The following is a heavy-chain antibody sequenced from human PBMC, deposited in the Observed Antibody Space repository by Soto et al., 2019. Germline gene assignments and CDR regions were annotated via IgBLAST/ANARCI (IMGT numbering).Heavy chain of an antibody. CDR2: IIPMFGTA. J-gene: IGHJ3*02. D-gene: IGHD5-18*01. CDR3: ARGGIQEAGAFDI. CDR1: GGTFSRSP. V-gene: IGHV1-69*12. Sequence: QVQLVQSGAEVKKPGSSVKVSCKASGGTFSRSPISWVRQAPGQGLEWRGGIIPMFGTANHAQKFQGRVTITADESTTTVYMELTSLRFEDTAVYYCARGGIQEAGAFDIWGQGTMVTVSS.